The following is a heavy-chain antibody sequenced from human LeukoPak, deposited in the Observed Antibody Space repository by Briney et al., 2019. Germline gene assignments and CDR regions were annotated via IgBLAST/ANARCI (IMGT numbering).Heavy chain of an antibody. CDR3: AREPTNYDFWSGYLNYYYGMDV. CDR1: GFTFDDYA. D-gene: IGHD3-3*01. J-gene: IGHJ6*02. V-gene: IGHV3-9*01. CDR2: ISWNSGSI. Sequence: GGSLRLSCAASGFTFDDYAMHWVRQAPGKGLEWVSGISWNSGSIGYADSVKGRFTISGDNAKNSLYLQMNSLRAEDTAVYYRAREPTNYDFWSGYLNYYYGMDVWGQGTTVTVSS.